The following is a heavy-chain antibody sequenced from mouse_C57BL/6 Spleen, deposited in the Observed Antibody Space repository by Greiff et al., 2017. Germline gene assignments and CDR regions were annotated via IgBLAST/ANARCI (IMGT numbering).Heavy chain of an antibody. J-gene: IGHJ2*01. CDR1: GYTFTSYW. V-gene: IGHV1-59*01. CDR2: IDPSDSYT. CDR3: ARGENGSSLFDY. Sequence: QVQLQQPGAELVRPGTSVKLSCKASGYTFTSYWMHWVKQRPGQGLEWIGVIDPSDSYTNYNQKFKGKATLTVDTSSSTAYMQLSSLTSEDSAVYYGARGENGSSLFDYWGQGTTLTVSS. D-gene: IGHD1-1*01.